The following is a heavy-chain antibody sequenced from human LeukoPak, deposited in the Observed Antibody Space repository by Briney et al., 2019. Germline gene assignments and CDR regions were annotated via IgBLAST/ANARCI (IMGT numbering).Heavy chain of an antibody. CDR2: ISSSSSTI. J-gene: IGHJ4*02. Sequence: GGSLRLSCAASGFTFSSYSMNWVRQAPGKGLEWVSYISSSSSTIYYADSVKGRFTISRDNAKNPLYLQMNSLRDEDTAVYYCARDLKPTYYGDYGGVGGEWGQGTLVTVSS. CDR3: ARDLKPTYYGDYGGVGGE. D-gene: IGHD4-17*01. V-gene: IGHV3-48*02. CDR1: GFTFSSYS.